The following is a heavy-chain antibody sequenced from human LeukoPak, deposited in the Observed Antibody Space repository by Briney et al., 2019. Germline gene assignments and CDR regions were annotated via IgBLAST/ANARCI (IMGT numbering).Heavy chain of an antibody. D-gene: IGHD3-10*01. J-gene: IGHJ5*02. Sequence: GGSLRLSCAASGFTFSTSWMTWIRQAPGKGLEWVASMNQDGSEIHYVDSVKGRFTISRDNAKNSLFLQMNSPTADDTAVHYCVRAHHPGGWFDPWGQGTLVTVSS. V-gene: IGHV3-7*04. CDR2: MNQDGSEI. CDR3: VRAHHPGGWFDP. CDR1: GFTFSTSW.